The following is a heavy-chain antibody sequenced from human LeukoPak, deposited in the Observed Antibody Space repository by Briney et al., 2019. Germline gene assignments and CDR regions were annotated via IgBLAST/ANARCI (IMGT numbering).Heavy chain of an antibody. Sequence: GGSLRLSCAASGFTFSSYAMNWVRQARGEGLEWVSSISGSSSYIYYADSVKGRFTISRDNAKNSLYLQMNSLRAEDTAVYYCARVGGWQLVGTHNWFDPWGQGTLVTVSS. V-gene: IGHV3-21*01. CDR2: ISGSSSYI. J-gene: IGHJ5*02. CDR1: GFTFSSYA. D-gene: IGHD6-6*01. CDR3: ARVGGWQLVGTHNWFDP.